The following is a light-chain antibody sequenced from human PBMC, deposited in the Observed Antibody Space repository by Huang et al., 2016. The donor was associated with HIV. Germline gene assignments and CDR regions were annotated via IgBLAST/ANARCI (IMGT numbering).Light chain of an antibody. V-gene: IGKV1-5*03. CDR3: QQYNSYSEWT. CDR2: KAS. Sequence: DIQMTQSPSTLSASVGDRVTITCRASQSISSWLAWYQQKPGKAPKLLIYKASSLESGVRSRFSGSGSGTEFTLTISSLQPDDFATYYCQQYNSYSEWTFGQGTKVEIK. CDR1: QSISSW. J-gene: IGKJ1*01.